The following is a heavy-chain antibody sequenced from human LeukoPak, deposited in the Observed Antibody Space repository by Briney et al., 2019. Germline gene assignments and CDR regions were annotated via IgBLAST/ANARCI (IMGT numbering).Heavy chain of an antibody. D-gene: IGHD1-26*01. CDR2: IYHSGST. CDR3: ARTPGRGSSGAFDI. Sequence: PSETLSLTCTVSGGSISSGGYYWSWIRQPPGKGLEWIGYIYHSGSTYYNPSLKSRVTISVDRSKNQFSLKLSSVTAADTAVYYCARTPGRGSSGAFDIWGQGTMVTVSS. CDR1: GGSISSGGYY. V-gene: IGHV4-30-2*01. J-gene: IGHJ3*02.